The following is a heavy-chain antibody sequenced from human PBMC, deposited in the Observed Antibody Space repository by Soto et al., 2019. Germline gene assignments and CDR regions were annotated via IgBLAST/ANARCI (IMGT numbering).Heavy chain of an antibody. J-gene: IGHJ6*02. CDR2: IYYSGST. D-gene: IGHD3-10*01. V-gene: IGHV4-59*01. CDR1: GGSISSYY. CDR3: ARDRYSPNYYGSWAPYYYYGMDV. Sequence: PSETLSLTCTVSGGSISSYYWSWIRQPPGKGLEWIGYIYYSGSTNYNPSLKSRVTISVDTSKNQFSLKLSSVTAADTAVYYCARDRYSPNYYGSWAPYYYYGMDVWGQGTTVTVSS.